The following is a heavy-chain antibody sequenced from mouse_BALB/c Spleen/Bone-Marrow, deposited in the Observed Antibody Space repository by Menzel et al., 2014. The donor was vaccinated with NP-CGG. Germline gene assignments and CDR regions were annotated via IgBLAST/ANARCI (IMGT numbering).Heavy chain of an antibody. CDR1: GYTFXNYW. CDR3: ARTADLDY. Sequence: QVQLQQSGAELVKSGTSVEISCKASGYTFXNYWLGWVTPGPRHGLGWVGDFYPGGGYTHDNEEFKGKATLTADASSITAYMQRSSLTSEDSAVYFSARTADLDYWGQGTTLTVSS. J-gene: IGHJ2*01. CDR2: FYPGGGYT. V-gene: IGHV1-63*02.